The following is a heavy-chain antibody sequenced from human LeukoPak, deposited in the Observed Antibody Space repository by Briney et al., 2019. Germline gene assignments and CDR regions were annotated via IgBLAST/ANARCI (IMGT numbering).Heavy chain of an antibody. J-gene: IGHJ4*02. CDR1: GFTFSSYA. CDR3: AKMEAWTTVTGSGVDY. V-gene: IGHV3-23*01. CDR2: ISGSGGST. D-gene: IGHD4-17*01. Sequence: PGGSLRLSCAASGFTFSSYAMSWVRQAPGKGLEWASAISGSGGSTYYADSVKGRFTISRDNSKNTLYLQMNSLRAEDTAVYYCAKMEAWTTVTGSGVDYWGQGTLVTVSS.